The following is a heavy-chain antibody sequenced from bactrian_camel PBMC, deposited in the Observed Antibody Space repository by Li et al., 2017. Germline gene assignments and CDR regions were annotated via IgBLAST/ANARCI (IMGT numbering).Heavy chain of an antibody. CDR3: AADASDCYERRGY. D-gene: IGHD3*01. V-gene: IGHV3S63*01. Sequence: HVQLVESGGDSVEAGGSLRLSCTASGFTFADSDMGWYRQALENECDLVSSISRDGSTYYLDSVKGRFTISRDYAKNTVYLQMNSLKPEDTAVYYCAADASDCYERRGYWGQGTQVTVS. CDR2: ISRDGST. J-gene: IGHJ6*01. CDR1: GFTFADSD.